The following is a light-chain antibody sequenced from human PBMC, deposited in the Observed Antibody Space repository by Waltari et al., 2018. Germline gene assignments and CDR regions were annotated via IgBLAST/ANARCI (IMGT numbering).Light chain of an antibody. CDR1: QSISNN. CDR2: GAS. CDR3: QQYNTWPPST. J-gene: IGKJ2*02. V-gene: IGKV3-15*01. Sequence: EIVMTQSPAALSVSPGERATLSCRASQSISNNLAWYQHKPGQPPRLLISGASTRATGVPARFSGSGSGTEFTLTISSLQSEDSAIYSCQQYNTWPPSTFGQGTKLEIK.